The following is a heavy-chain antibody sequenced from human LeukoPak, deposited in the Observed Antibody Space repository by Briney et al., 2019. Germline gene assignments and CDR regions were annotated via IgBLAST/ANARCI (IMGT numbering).Heavy chain of an antibody. CDR3: ATDRGWRTSGYYLYYFEY. CDR2: IKNEHYGGTA. V-gene: IGHV3-15*07. Sequence: GGSLRLSCVGSGFSFISVWLNWVRQTPGKGLEWVGRIKNEHYGGTADYNEAIKGRFTISRDDSKNTLYLQMSSLRAEDTAVYYCATDRGWRTSGYYLYYFEYWGQGTLVTFSS. J-gene: IGHJ4*02. CDR1: GFSFISVW. D-gene: IGHD3-3*01.